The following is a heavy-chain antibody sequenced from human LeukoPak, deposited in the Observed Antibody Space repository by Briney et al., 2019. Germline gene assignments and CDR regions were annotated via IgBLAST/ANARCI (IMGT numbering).Heavy chain of an antibody. CDR3: ARSPSVGQFDP. Sequence: SVKVSCKASGGTFSSYTISWVRQAPGQGLEWMGRIIPILGIANYAQKFQGRVTITADKSTSTAYMELSSLRPEDTAVYYCARSPSVGQFDPWGQGTLVTVSS. CDR1: GGTFSSYT. V-gene: IGHV1-69*02. J-gene: IGHJ5*02. CDR2: IIPILGIA.